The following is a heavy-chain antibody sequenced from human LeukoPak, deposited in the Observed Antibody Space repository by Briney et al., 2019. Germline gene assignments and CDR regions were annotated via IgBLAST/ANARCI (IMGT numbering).Heavy chain of an antibody. D-gene: IGHD6-19*01. CDR2: IIPIFGTA. CDR3: ARDEIAVAGTSVGY. V-gene: IGHV1-69*13. J-gene: IGHJ4*02. CDR1: GGTFSSYA. Sequence: SVKVSCKASGGTFSSYAISWVRQAPGQGLEWMGGIIPIFGTANYAQKFQGRVTITADESTSTAYMELSSLRSDDTAVYYCARDEIAVAGTSVGYWGQGTLVTVSS.